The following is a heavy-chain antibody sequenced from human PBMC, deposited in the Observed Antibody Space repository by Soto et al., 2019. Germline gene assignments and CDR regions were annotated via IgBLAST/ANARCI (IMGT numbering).Heavy chain of an antibody. D-gene: IGHD4-17*01. CDR1: ADTISSYS. J-gene: IGHJ4*02. V-gene: IGHV4-59*01. Sequence: PSEKLSHTCTVSADTISSYSCSWIRQPPGKGLEWIGNIHYNGNTKYSPSLKSRVTMSVDTSKNRFSLKLSSVAAADTAVYYCARRYGDYGLDYWGQGTLVTVS. CDR3: ARRYGDYGLDY. CDR2: IHYNGNT.